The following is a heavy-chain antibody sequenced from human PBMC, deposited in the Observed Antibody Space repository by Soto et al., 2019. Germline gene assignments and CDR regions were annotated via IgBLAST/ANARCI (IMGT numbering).Heavy chain of an antibody. CDR2: IYWDDVK. Sequence: QITLKESGPTLVKPTQTLTLTCTLSGFSLSTSGVGVGWIRQSPGKALEWLAVIYWDDVKHYSQSLERRLTITKDTSESEVVLTMTNMDPVDTATYYCARKGSGDYALDYWGQGILVTVSS. J-gene: IGHJ4*02. V-gene: IGHV2-5*02. D-gene: IGHD4-17*01. CDR1: GFSLSTSGVG. CDR3: ARKGSGDYALDY.